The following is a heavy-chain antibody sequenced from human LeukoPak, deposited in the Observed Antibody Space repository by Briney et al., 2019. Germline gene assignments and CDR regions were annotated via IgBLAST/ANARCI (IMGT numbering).Heavy chain of an antibody. Sequence: GGSLRLSCAASGFTFSSAWMSWVRQAPGQGLEWLGRIKTKTDGGTTDYAAPVKGRFTISRDDSKDTPYLQMNSLKSDDTAVYYCANIFGGNSHRSDYWGQGTLVTVSS. CDR1: GFTFSSAW. D-gene: IGHD4-23*01. J-gene: IGHJ4*02. CDR2: IKTKTDGGTT. CDR3: ANIFGGNSHRSDY. V-gene: IGHV3-15*01.